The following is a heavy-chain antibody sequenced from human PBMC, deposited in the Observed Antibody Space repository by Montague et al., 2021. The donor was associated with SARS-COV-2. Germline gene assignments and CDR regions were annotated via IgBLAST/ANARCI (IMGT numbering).Heavy chain of an antibody. CDR2: ISYDVNNR. CDR3: AKEDRGYSFRY. J-gene: IGHJ4*02. V-gene: IGHV3-30*18. D-gene: IGHD5-18*01. CDR1: GFRFSNSG. Sequence: SLRLSCTASGFRFSNSGMHWVRQAPGKGLEWVAFISYDVNNREXXXSVKGRFSVSRDNSKSTLFLQMDSLRADDTAVYYCAKEDRGYSFRYWGPGTLVAVSS.